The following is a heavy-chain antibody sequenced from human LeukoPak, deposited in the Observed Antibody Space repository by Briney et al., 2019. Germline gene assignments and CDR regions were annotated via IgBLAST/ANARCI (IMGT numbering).Heavy chain of an antibody. CDR3: AKVNSDYYFDY. CDR2: IRYDGSNK. V-gene: IGHV3-30*02. D-gene: IGHD4-23*01. Sequence: GGSLRLSCAVSGLSVNNSYINWIRQAPGKGLEWVAFIRYDGSNKYYADSVKGRFTISRDNSKNTLYLQMNSLRAEDTAVYYCAKVNSDYYFDYWGQGTLVTVSS. CDR1: GLSVNNSY. J-gene: IGHJ4*02.